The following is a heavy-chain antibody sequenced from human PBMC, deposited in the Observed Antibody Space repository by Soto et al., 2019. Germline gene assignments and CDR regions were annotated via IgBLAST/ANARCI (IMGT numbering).Heavy chain of an antibody. Sequence: GASVKVSCKASGYTFTSYDINWVRQATGQGLEWMGWMNPNSGNTGYAQKFQGRVTMTRNTSISTAYMELSSLRSEDTAVYYCARNGYGYSTGYYYGMDVWGQGTTVTVSS. CDR2: MNPNSGNT. V-gene: IGHV1-8*01. D-gene: IGHD5-18*01. CDR1: GYTFTSYD. CDR3: ARNGYGYSTGYYYGMDV. J-gene: IGHJ6*02.